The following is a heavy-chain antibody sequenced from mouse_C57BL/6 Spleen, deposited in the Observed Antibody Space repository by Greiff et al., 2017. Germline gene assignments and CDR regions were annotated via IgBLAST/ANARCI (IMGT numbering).Heavy chain of an antibody. CDR1: GYTFTSYG. V-gene: IGHV1-81*01. CDR2: IYPRSGNT. D-gene: IGHD1-1*01. Sequence: VQLQESGAELARPGASVKLSCKASGYTFTSYGISWVKQRTGQGLEWIGEIYPRSGNTYYNEKFKGKATLTADKSSSTAYMELRSLTSEDSAVYFCAREDYYGSSYRAWFAYWGQGTLVTVSA. J-gene: IGHJ3*01. CDR3: AREDYYGSSYRAWFAY.